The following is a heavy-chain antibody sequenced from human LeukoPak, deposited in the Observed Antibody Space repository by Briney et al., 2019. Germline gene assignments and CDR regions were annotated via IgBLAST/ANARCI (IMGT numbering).Heavy chain of an antibody. Sequence: ASVKVSCKASGYTFTSYDINWVRQATGQGPEWMGWMNPNSGNTGYAQKFQGRVTMTRNTSISTAYMELSSLRSEDTAVYYCARLTYYDILTGLFDYWGQGTLVTVSS. CDR1: GYTFTSYD. CDR3: ARLTYYDILTGLFDY. CDR2: MNPNSGNT. J-gene: IGHJ4*02. D-gene: IGHD3-9*01. V-gene: IGHV1-8*01.